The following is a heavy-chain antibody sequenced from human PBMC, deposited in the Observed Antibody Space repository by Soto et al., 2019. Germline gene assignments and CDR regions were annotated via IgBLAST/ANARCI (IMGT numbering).Heavy chain of an antibody. D-gene: IGHD2-2*01. CDR2: ISYDGSNK. CDR1: GFTFTDDG. V-gene: IGHV3-30*03. Sequence: PGGSRRLSCADSGFTFTDDGMHWVRQAPGKGLEWGAVISYDGSNKNYADSVKGRFTISRDNSKNTLYLQMNSLRAEDTAVYYCTTDIVVVPAALDAFDIWGKGTMVTVSS. J-gene: IGHJ3*02. CDR3: TTDIVVVPAALDAFDI.